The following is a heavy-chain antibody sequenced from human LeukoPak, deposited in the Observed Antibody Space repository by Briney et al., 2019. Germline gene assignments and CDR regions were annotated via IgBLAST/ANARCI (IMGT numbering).Heavy chain of an antibody. CDR2: ISAYNGNT. D-gene: IGHD6-19*01. CDR1: GYTFTSYG. V-gene: IGHV1-18*01. J-gene: IGHJ4*02. CDR3: ARNLYSSGWYSLPSDY. Sequence: ASVKVSCKASGYTFTSYGISWVRQAPGQGLEWMGWISAYNGNTNYAQKLHGRVTMTTDTSTSTAYMELRSLRSDDTAVYYYARNLYSSGWYSLPSDYWGQGTLVTVSS.